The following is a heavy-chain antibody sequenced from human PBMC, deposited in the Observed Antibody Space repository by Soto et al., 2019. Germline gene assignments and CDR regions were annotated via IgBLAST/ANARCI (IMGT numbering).Heavy chain of an antibody. D-gene: IGHD1-7*01. V-gene: IGHV4-4*07. Sequence: TLSLTCIVSGGSISEKYWNWVRQPPGKGLEWIGLIFANGHTDYNPSLKSRVTMSVDASKNQFSLRLTSMTAADTAVYYCASRDPGTSVDYWGQGTLVTVSS. J-gene: IGHJ4*02. CDR1: GGSISEKY. CDR3: ASRDPGTSVDY. CDR2: IFANGHT.